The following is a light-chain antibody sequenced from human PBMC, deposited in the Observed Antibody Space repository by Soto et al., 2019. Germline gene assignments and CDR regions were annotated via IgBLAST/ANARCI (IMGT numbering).Light chain of an antibody. V-gene: IGLV2-14*01. CDR1: SSDVGAYNL. CDR3: SSYTTIATLV. CDR2: EVN. Sequence: QSVLTQPASVSGSPGQSITISCTGTSSDVGAYNLDSWYQQHPDKAPKLMIFEVNDRPSGVSNRFSGSKSGNTASLTISGLQAEDEADYYCSSYTTIATLVFGGGTKLTVL. J-gene: IGLJ2*01.